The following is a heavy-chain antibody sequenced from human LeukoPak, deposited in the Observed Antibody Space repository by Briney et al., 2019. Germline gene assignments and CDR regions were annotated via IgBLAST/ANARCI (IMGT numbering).Heavy chain of an antibody. CDR3: AKDPESRRYASDT. CDR2: IQHDGGAK. J-gene: IGHJ3*02. CDR1: GFSFSGYD. Sequence: GGSLRLSCAASGFSFSGYDMPWVRQAPGKGLEWVSFIQHDGGAKWYVDSVKGRFTISRDDSKNTLDLQMNSLRLEDTAVYYCAKDPESRRYASDTWGQGTRVTVSS. D-gene: IGHD1-14*01. V-gene: IGHV3-30*02.